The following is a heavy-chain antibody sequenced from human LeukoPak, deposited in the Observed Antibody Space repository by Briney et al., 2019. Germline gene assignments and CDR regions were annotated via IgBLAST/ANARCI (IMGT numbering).Heavy chain of an antibody. Sequence: QPGRSLRLSCAASGFTFSSYGMHWVRQAPGKGLEWVSYISSSSSTIYYADSVKGRFTISRDNAKNSLYLQMNSLRAEDTAVYYCARERRMAAADAFDIWGQGTMVTVSS. CDR2: ISSSSSTI. CDR3: ARERRMAAADAFDI. CDR1: GFTFSSYG. V-gene: IGHV3-48*01. D-gene: IGHD6-13*01. J-gene: IGHJ3*02.